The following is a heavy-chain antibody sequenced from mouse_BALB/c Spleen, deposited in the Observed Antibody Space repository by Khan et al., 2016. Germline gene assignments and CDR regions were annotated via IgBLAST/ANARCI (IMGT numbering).Heavy chain of an antibody. Sequence: VQLQQPGAELVKPGASVKLSCTASGFNIKGTYVHWVKQRPEQGLEWIGRIDPANGNAEYDPKFQGKATITADTSSHTAYLQLSSLASEGSAVEYWARSGVVPHFDCGGQGTTLTVSS. J-gene: IGHJ2*01. CDR3: ARSGVVPHFDC. CDR2: IDPANGNA. D-gene: IGHD3-2*02. V-gene: IGHV14-3*02. CDR1: GFNIKGTY.